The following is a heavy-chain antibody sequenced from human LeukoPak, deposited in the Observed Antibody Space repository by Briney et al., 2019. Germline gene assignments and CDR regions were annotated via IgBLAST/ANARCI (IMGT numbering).Heavy chain of an antibody. Sequence: GGSLRLSCAASGFTFSNYVIHWVRQAPGKGLEWVAGITYDGTNKYYADSVKGRFTISRDNSKNTLYLQMNSLRAEDTAVYYCARDEPPAAILGNWGQGTLVTVSS. CDR2: ITYDGTNK. CDR3: ARDEPPAAILGN. CDR1: GFTFSNYV. J-gene: IGHJ4*02. V-gene: IGHV3-30-3*01. D-gene: IGHD2-2*01.